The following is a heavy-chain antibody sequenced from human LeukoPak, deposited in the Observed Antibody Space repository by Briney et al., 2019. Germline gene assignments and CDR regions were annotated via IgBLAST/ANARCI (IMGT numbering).Heavy chain of an antibody. CDR2: IYYSGST. Sequence: NSSETLSLTCTVSGGSISSYYWSWIRQPPGKGLEWIGYIYYSGSTNYNPSLKSRVTISVDTSKNQFSLKLSSVTAADTAVYYCATRARAAKDYYYYMDVWGKGTTVTVSS. J-gene: IGHJ6*03. CDR3: ATRARAAKDYYYYMDV. V-gene: IGHV4-59*01. D-gene: IGHD2-15*01. CDR1: GGSISSYY.